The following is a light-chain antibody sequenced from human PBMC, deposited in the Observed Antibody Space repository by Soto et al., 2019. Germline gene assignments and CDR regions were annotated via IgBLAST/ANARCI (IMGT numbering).Light chain of an antibody. Sequence: SGLTQPASVSGSPGQSIAISCTGTSSDIGAYNYVSWYQQHPGKAPKLMIYEVTYRPSGVSPRFSGSKSGNTASLTISGLQAEDEADYYCSSYTTTTTLVFGTGTKVTV. CDR3: SSYTTTTTLV. CDR1: SSDIGAYNY. V-gene: IGLV2-14*01. CDR2: EVT. J-gene: IGLJ1*01.